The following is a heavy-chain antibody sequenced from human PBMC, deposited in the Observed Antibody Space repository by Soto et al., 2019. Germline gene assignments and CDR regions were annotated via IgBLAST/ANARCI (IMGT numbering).Heavy chain of an antibody. Sequence: QVQLQESGPGLVKPSQTLSLTCTVSGGSISSGGYYWSWIRQHPGKGLEWIGYIYYSGSTYYNPSLKSPVTISVDTSKNQLSRKLSSVTAADTAVYYGARGGRRSPGMDVWGQGTTVTVSS. J-gene: IGHJ6*02. V-gene: IGHV4-31*01. CDR3: ARGGRRSPGMDV. CDR2: IYYSGST. CDR1: GGSISSGGYY.